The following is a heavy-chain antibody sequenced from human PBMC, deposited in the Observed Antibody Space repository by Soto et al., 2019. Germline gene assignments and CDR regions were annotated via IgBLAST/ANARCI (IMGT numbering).Heavy chain of an antibody. CDR2: IYHSGST. Sequence: SETLSLTCAVSGYSISSGYYWGWIRQPPGKGLEWIGSIYHSGSTYNNPSLKSRVTISVDTSKNQFSLKLSSVTAADTAVYYLARVGVYGMDVWGQGTTVTVSS. CDR3: ARVGVYGMDV. CDR1: GYSISSGYY. J-gene: IGHJ6*01. V-gene: IGHV4-38-2*01. D-gene: IGHD3-10*01.